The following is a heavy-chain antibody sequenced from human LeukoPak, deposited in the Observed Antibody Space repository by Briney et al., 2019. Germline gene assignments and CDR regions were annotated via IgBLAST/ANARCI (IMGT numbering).Heavy chain of an antibody. D-gene: IGHD5-24*01. J-gene: IGHJ4*02. CDR1: GYTFTGYY. Sequence: ASVKVSCKASGYTFTGYYMHWVRQAPGQGLEWVGYIYPNSGAAKYAQKFQGRVTMTRDTSINTAYMELSRLRSDDTAVYYCASWGERGYNYCFWGQGTLVTVSS. V-gene: IGHV1-2*02. CDR3: ASWGERGYNYCF. CDR2: IYPNSGAA.